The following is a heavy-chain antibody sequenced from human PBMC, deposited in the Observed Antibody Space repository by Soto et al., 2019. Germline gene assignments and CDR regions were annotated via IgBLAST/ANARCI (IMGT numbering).Heavy chain of an antibody. CDR1: GFTFSNYA. Sequence: GGSLRLSCAVSGFTFSNYAMNWVRQAPGKGLEWVSVISGSGGGAYYADSVQGRFTISRDNSKNTLYLQMNSLRAEDTAIYYCVREGSGWYSRGSFDFWGRGTMVTVSS. CDR2: ISGSGGGA. D-gene: IGHD6-19*01. V-gene: IGHV3-23*01. CDR3: VREGSGWYSRGSFDF. J-gene: IGHJ3*01.